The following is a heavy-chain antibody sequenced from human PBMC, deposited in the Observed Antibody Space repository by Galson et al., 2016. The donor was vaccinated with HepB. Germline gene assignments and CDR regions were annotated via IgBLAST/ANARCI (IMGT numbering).Heavy chain of an antibody. CDR2: ISNDATNK. V-gene: IGHV3-30*03. CDR3: GRDHSVVLTTAYNWFDP. J-gene: IGHJ5*02. CDR1: GFSFNNYG. Sequence: SLRLSCAASGFSFNNYGMHWVRQAPGKGLEWVAVISNDATNKNYAESVKGRFTISRDNSKNTLYLQVKSLRAEDTAVYYCGRDHSVVLTTAYNWFDPWGQGTLVTVSS. D-gene: IGHD4-23*01.